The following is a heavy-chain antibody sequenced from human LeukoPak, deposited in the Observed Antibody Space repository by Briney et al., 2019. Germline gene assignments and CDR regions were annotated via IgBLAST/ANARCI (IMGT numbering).Heavy chain of an antibody. CDR2: IYYSGGT. CDR1: GGSINYYY. J-gene: IGHJ4*02. D-gene: IGHD7-27*01. Sequence: MPSETLFLTCTVSGGSINYYYWMWIRQPPGKGLEWIGYIYYSGGTHYNPSLKSRVTMLVDTSKNQFSLKLTAVTAADTAVYYCARETPGAGHFDYWGQGSLVTVSS. CDR3: ARETPGAGHFDY. V-gene: IGHV4-59*01.